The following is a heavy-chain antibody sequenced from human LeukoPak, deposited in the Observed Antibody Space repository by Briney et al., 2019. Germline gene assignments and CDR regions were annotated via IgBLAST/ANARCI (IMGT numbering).Heavy chain of an antibody. Sequence: GGSLRLSCAASGFTFSSYAMSWVRQAPGKGLEWVSAIRGSGGSTYYAASVKGRFTIFRDNSKNTLYLHMNSLRVEDTAVYYCAKADSSGCLGYFQHWGQGTLITVSS. CDR1: GFTFSSYA. J-gene: IGHJ1*01. V-gene: IGHV3-23*01. CDR3: AKADSSGCLGYFQH. CDR2: IRGSGGST. D-gene: IGHD6-19*01.